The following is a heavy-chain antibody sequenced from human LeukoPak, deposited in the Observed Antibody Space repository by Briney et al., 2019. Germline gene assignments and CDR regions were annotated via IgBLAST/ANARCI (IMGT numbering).Heavy chain of an antibody. CDR2: ISPTGGST. V-gene: IGHV1-46*01. CDR3: ARDNSVRDEAWWFYP. CDR1: GFTFSSYA. D-gene: IGHD5-24*01. J-gene: IGHJ5*02. Sequence: PGGSLRLSCAASGFTFSSYAMHWVRQAPGQGPEWMGLISPTGGSTAYAQKFQGRVTLTRDMSTSTDYLELSSLRSEDTAVYYCARDNSVRDEAWWFYPWGQGTLVTVSS.